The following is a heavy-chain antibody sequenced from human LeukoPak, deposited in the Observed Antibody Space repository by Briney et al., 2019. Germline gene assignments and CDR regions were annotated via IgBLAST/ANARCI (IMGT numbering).Heavy chain of an antibody. CDR1: GYTFTGYY. J-gene: IGHJ6*02. Sequence: ASVKVSCKASGYTFTGYYMHWVRQAPGQGIEWMGWINPNSGGTNYAQKFQGRVTMTRDTSISTAYMELSRLRSDDTAVYYCARGYCSSTSCYDYYYGMDVWGQGTTVTVSS. CDR3: ARGYCSSTSCYDYYYGMDV. V-gene: IGHV1-2*02. CDR2: INPNSGGT. D-gene: IGHD2-2*01.